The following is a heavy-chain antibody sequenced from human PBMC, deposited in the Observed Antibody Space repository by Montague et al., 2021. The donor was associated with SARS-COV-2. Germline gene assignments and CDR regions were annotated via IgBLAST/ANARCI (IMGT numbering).Heavy chain of an antibody. D-gene: IGHD2-2*01. J-gene: IGHJ4*02. CDR2: IYYSGXT. Sequence: SETLSLTCTVSGGSISSSSYYWGWIRQPPGKGLEWIGSIYYSGXTXYXXXXKXRVTISVDTSKNQFSLKLSSVTAADTAVYYCAREIGYCSSTSCYEGYAFDYRGQGTLVTVSS. V-gene: IGHV4-39*02. CDR3: AREIGYCSSTSCYEGYAFDY. CDR1: GGSISSSSYY.